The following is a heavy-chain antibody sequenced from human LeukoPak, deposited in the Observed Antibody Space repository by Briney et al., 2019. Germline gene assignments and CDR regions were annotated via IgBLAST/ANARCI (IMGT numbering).Heavy chain of an antibody. Sequence: SETLSLTCTVSGGSISSSSYYWGWIRQPPGKGLEWIVSIYYSGSTYYNPSLKSRVTISVDTSKNQFSLKLSSVTAADTAVYYCARDPYGASGYDYGGSVWFDPWGQGTLVTVSS. J-gene: IGHJ5*02. CDR3: ARDPYGASGYDYGGSVWFDP. D-gene: IGHD5-12*01. CDR2: IYYSGST. V-gene: IGHV4-39*07. CDR1: GGSISSSSYY.